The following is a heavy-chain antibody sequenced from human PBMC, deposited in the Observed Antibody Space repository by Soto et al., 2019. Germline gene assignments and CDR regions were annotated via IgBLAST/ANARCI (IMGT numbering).Heavy chain of an antibody. J-gene: IGHJ5*02. CDR2: IIPIHGIA. Sequence: SVKVSCKASGYTFTSYGISWVRQAPGQGLEWMGRIIPIHGIANYAQKFQGRVTITADKSTSTAYMELSSLRSEDTAVYYCARDLGSAAAGTGCYWFDPWGQGTLVTVSS. CDR1: GYTFTSYG. CDR3: ARDLGSAAAGTGCYWFDP. V-gene: IGHV1-69*04. D-gene: IGHD6-13*01.